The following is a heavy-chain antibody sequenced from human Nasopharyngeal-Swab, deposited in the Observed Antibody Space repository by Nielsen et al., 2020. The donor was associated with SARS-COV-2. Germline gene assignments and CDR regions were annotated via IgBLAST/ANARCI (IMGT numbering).Heavy chain of an antibody. J-gene: IGHJ4*02. V-gene: IGHV3-23*01. CDR3: VKDRISGDGEWLGDH. CDR2: IVGDSSEI. CDR1: GFTFSYYA. D-gene: IGHD2-21*01. Sequence: ETLSLTCAASGFTFSYYAMNWVRRAPGKGLEWVSGIVGDSSEIYYADSVKGRFTISRDNSRNTLYLQMNSLRGEDTAIYYCVKDRISGDGEWLGDHWGQGVLVTVSS.